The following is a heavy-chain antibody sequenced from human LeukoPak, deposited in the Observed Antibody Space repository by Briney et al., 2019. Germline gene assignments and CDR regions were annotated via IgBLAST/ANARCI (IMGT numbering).Heavy chain of an antibody. CDR2: IIPILGIA. CDR1: GGTFSSYA. J-gene: IGHJ3*02. Sequence: ASVKVSCKASGGTFSSYAISWVRQAPGQGLEWMGRIIPILGIANYAQKFQGRVTITADKSTSTAYMELSSLRSEDKAVYYCARDRHESNAFDIWGQGTMVTVSS. CDR3: ARDRHESNAFDI. V-gene: IGHV1-69*04.